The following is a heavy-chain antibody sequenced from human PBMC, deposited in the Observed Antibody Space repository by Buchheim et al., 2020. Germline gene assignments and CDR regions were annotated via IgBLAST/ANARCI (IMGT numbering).Heavy chain of an antibody. V-gene: IGHV4-61*03. Sequence: QVQLQESGPGLVRPSETLSLTCTVAGDSISRGSFYGSWVRQPPGKGLEYFEYLFTSGTTNYNPSVQRRPTISVDTSKNHFSLRLPSLTTADTAVYYCARADYYGMDLWGQGT. J-gene: IGHJ6*02. CDR3: ARADYYGMDL. CDR1: GDSISRGSFY. CDR2: LFTSGTT.